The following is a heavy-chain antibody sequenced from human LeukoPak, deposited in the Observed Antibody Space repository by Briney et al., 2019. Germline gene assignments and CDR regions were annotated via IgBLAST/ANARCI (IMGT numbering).Heavy chain of an antibody. CDR1: GFSFSSYG. V-gene: IGHV3-30*02. J-gene: IGHJ6*02. CDR2: IRYDGSNK. Sequence: GGALRLSCAASGFSFSSYGMHWVRQAPGKGLEWVTSIRYDGSNKYYADSVKGRFTISRDNSKNTLYLQMNSLRAEDTAVYYCARDSAAGAYYYYYGMDVWGQGTTVTVSS. D-gene: IGHD6-13*01. CDR3: ARDSAAGAYYYYYGMDV.